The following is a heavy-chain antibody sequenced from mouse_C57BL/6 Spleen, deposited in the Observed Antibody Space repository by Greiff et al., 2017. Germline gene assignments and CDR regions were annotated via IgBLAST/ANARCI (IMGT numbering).Heavy chain of an antibody. CDR2: IDPNSGGT. J-gene: IGHJ2*01. V-gene: IGHV1-72*01. CDR1: GYTFTSYW. Sequence: QVQLKQPGAELVKPGASVKLSCKASGYTFTSYWMHWVKQRPGRGLEWIGRIDPNSGGTKYNEKVKSKARLTVDKPSSPAYMQLSSLTSEDSAVYYCARDGGLRYFDYWGQGTTLTVSS. D-gene: IGHD2-4*01. CDR3: ARDGGLRYFDY.